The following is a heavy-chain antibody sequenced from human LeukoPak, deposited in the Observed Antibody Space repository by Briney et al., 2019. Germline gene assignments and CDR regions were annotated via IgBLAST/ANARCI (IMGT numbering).Heavy chain of an antibody. J-gene: IGHJ4*02. CDR1: GFTFSSYG. V-gene: IGHV3-30*18. CDR3: AKGSAIGY. Sequence: GGSLRLSCAASGFTFSSYGMHWVRQAPGKGLEWVAVISYDGSNKYYADSVKGRFTISRDNSKNTLYLQMNSLRAEDTAVYYCAKGSAIGYWGQGTLVTASS. CDR2: ISYDGSNK.